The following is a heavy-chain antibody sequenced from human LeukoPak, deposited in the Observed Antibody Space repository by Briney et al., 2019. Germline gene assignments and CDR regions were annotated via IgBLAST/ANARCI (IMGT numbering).Heavy chain of an antibody. CDR1: GGSISSSSYY. CDR2: IYYSGST. D-gene: IGHD4-17*01. V-gene: IGHV4-39*01. J-gene: IGHJ4*02. CDR3: ARMHDYGDYIDY. Sequence: PSETLSLTCTVSGGSISSSSYYWGWIRQPPGKGLEWIGSIYYSGSTYYNPSLKSRVTISVDTSKNQFSLKLSSVTAADTAVYCCARMHDYGDYIDYWGQGTLVTVSS.